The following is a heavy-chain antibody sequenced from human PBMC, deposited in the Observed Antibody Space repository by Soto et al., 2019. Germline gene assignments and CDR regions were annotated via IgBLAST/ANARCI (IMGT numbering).Heavy chain of an antibody. V-gene: IGHV6-1*01. CDR2: TYYRSKWYN. CDR3: AREPWFGESHYYYYGMDV. CDR1: GDSVSSNRAA. J-gene: IGHJ6*02. Sequence: SQTLSLTCAISGDSVSSNRAAWNWIRQSPSRGLEWLGRTYYRSKWYNDYAVSVKSRITINPDTSKNQFSLQLNSVTPEDTAVYYCAREPWFGESHYYYYGMDVWGQGTTVTVSS. D-gene: IGHD3-10*01.